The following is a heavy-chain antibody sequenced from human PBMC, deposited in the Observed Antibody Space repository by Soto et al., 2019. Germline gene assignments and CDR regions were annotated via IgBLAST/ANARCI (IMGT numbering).Heavy chain of an antibody. CDR2: ISGYNGNT. V-gene: IGHV1-18*01. D-gene: IGHD3-22*01. CDR1: GYTFSTSG. Sequence: ASVKVSCKAPGYTFSTSGITWVRQAPGQGLEWMGWISGYNGNTIYAQKLQGRVTMTTETSTTTAYMELRSLRSDDTAVYYCARDRLRGYDSSGFYSWGQGTMVTVSS. J-gene: IGHJ5*01. CDR3: ARDRLRGYDSSGFYS.